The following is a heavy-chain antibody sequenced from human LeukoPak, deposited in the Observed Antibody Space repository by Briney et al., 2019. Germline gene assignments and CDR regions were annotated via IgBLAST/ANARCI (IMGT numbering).Heavy chain of an antibody. J-gene: IGHJ6*03. D-gene: IGHD6-13*01. CDR1: GGSFSGYY. CDR2: TNHSGST. CDR3: ARGGIARRYYYYYMDV. Sequence: PSETLSLTCAVYGGSFSGYYWSWIRQPPGKGLEWIGETNHSGSTNYNPSLKSRVTISVDTSKNQFSLKLSSVTAADTAVYYCARGGIARRYYYYYMDVWGKGTTVTVSS. V-gene: IGHV4-34*01.